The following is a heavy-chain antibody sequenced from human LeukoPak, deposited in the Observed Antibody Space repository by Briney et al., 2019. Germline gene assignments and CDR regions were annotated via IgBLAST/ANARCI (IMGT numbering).Heavy chain of an antibody. CDR2: ISSSSSYI. CDR3: ARGANYPDY. J-gene: IGHJ4*02. V-gene: IGHV3-21*04. Sequence: SGGSLRLSCAASGFTFSSYSMNWVRQAPGKGLEWVSSISSSSSYIYYADSVKGRFIISRDNAKKSLSLQMNSLTADDTAVYFCARGANYPDYWGQGTLVTVSS. CDR1: GFTFSSYS. D-gene: IGHD3-10*01.